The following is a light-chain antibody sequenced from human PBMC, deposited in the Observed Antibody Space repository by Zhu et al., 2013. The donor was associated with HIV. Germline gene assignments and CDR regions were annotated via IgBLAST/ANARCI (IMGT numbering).Light chain of an antibody. Sequence: DIQMTQSPSSLSASVGDRVTITCRTSQTVSGHLNWYQHKSGKAPKLLIYAASTLQSGVPLRFSGSGSGTDFTLTISSLQPEDFATFYCQQSYMVPWTFGQGTRVEIK. CDR2: AAS. V-gene: IGKV1-39*01. J-gene: IGKJ1*01. CDR3: QQSYMVPWT. CDR1: QTVSGH.